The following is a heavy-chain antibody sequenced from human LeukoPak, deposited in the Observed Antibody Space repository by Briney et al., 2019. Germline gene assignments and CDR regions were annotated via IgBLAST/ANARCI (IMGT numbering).Heavy chain of an antibody. V-gene: IGHV3-48*03. D-gene: IGHD4-17*01. J-gene: IGHJ5*02. CDR3: ASSGLKSVTTHGP. CDR2: ISSSGSTI. CDR1: GFTFSSYE. Sequence: PGGSLRLSCAASGFTFSSYEMNWVRQAPGKGLEWVSYISSSGSTIYYADSVKGRFTISRDNAKNSLYLQMNSLRAEDTAIYYCASSGLKSVTTHGPWGQGTLVTVSS.